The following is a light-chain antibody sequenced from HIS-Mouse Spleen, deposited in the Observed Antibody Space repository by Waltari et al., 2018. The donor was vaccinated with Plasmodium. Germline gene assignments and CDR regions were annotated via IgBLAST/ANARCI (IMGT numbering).Light chain of an antibody. CDR2: DSS. CDR1: QSVSSY. J-gene: IGKJ4*01. CDR3: QQRSNWPRVLT. V-gene: IGKV3-11*01. Sequence: EIVLTQSPATLSLSPGERATLSCSAIQSVSSYLAWYQQKPGQAPRLLTSDSSNRATGIPARFSGSGSVTYFTLTISSLEPEDFAVYYCQQRSNWPRVLTFGGGTKVEIK.